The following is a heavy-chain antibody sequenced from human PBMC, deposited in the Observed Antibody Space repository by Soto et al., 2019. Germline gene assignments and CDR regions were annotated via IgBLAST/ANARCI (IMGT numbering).Heavy chain of an antibody. Sequence: VQLVESGGGLVQPGGSLKLSCAASGFTFSGSAMHWVRQASGKGLEWVGRIRSKANSYATAYAASVKGRFTISRDDSKNTAYLQMNSLKTEDTAVYYCTRRYSSGLDYWGQGTLVTVSS. CDR3: TRRYSSGLDY. D-gene: IGHD6-19*01. V-gene: IGHV3-73*01. CDR2: IRSKANSYAT. CDR1: GFTFSGSA. J-gene: IGHJ4*02.